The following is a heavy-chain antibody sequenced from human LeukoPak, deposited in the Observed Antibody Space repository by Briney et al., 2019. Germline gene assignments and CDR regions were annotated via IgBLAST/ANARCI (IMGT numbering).Heavy chain of an antibody. CDR2: ISSSGSTK. Sequence: GGSLRLSCAASGFNFASNWMHWVRQTPGKGLEWVSYISSSGSTKYYADSVKGRFTISRDNARNSLYLQMNSLRAEDTAVYFCARGGLSIMGYWGQGTLVTVSS. CDR3: ARGGLSIMGY. J-gene: IGHJ4*02. D-gene: IGHD2/OR15-2a*01. V-gene: IGHV3-48*01. CDR1: GFNFASNW.